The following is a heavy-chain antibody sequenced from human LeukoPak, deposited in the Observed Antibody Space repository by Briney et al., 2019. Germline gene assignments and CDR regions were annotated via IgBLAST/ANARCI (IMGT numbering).Heavy chain of an antibody. CDR2: IYYTGST. V-gene: IGHV4-39*07. D-gene: IGHD3-10*01. Sequence: SETLSLTCTVSGGSISSSSYYWGWIRQPPGKGLEWIGNIYYTGSTYYNPSLKSRVTISVDTSKNQFSLKLSSVTAADTAVYYCARGMMVRGVRFDPWGQGTLVTVSS. J-gene: IGHJ5*02. CDR1: GGSISSSSYY. CDR3: ARGMMVRGVRFDP.